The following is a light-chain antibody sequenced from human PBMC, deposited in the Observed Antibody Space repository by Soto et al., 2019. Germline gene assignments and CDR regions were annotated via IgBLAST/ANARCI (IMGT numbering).Light chain of an antibody. J-gene: IGLJ1*01. V-gene: IGLV2-23*01. Sequence: QSALTQPASVSGSPGQSITISCTGTSSDIGTYNVVSWYQQHPGKAPKVMIYEATKRPSGASNRFSGSKSGNTASLTMSGLQAEDEADYYCSSYAGSSTYVFGTVTKLTVL. CDR1: SSDIGTYNV. CDR2: EAT. CDR3: SSYAGSSTYV.